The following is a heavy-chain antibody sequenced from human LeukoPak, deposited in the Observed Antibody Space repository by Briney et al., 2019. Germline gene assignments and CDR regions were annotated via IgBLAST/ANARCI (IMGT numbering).Heavy chain of an antibody. J-gene: IGHJ4*02. D-gene: IGHD2-2*01. CDR1: GFTFSSYW. CDR3: ARDGGGDIVVVPAVDFDY. Sequence: GGSLRLSCAASGFTFSSYWMSWVRKAPGKGLEWVANIKQDGSEKYYVDSAKGRFTISRDNAKNSLYLQMNSLRAEDTAVYYCARDGGGDIVVVPAVDFDYWGQGTLVTVSS. CDR2: IKQDGSEK. V-gene: IGHV3-7*03.